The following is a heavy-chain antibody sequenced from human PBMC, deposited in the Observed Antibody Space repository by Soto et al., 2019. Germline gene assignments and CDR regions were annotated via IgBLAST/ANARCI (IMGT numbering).Heavy chain of an antibody. CDR3: ARHRRGWPSYSDRSQPRPNSFHY. J-gene: IGHJ4*02. V-gene: IGHV4-59*08. Sequence: QVQLQESGPGLVKPSETLSLTCTVSGGSISSYYWSWIRQPPGKGLEWIGYIYYSGSTNYNPSLTTRPPLSVHTPHHPFSLPLSSVTAADPAVYYCARHRRGWPSYSDRSQPRPNSFHYWGQGTLVTVSS. D-gene: IGHD3-22*01. CDR1: GGSISSYY. CDR2: IYYSGST.